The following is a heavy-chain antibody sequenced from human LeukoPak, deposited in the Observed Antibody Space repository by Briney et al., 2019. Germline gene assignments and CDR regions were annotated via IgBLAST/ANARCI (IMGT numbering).Heavy chain of an antibody. V-gene: IGHV4-59*01. CDR2: IYYSGST. CDR1: GGSISSYY. Sequence: PSETLSLTCTVSGGSISSYYWSWIRQPPGKGLEWIGYIYYSGSTNYNPSLKSRVTISVDTSKNQFSLKLSSVTAADTGVYYCARDHRIAAGGVYYYYGMDVWGQGTTVTVSS. J-gene: IGHJ6*02. CDR3: ARDHRIAAGGVYYYYGMDV. D-gene: IGHD6-13*01.